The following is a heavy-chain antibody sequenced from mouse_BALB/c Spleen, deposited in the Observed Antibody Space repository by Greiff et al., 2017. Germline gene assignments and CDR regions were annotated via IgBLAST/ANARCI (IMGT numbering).Heavy chain of an antibody. J-gene: IGHJ2*01. Sequence: EVMLVESGGGLVQPGGSRKLSCAASGFTFSSFGMHWVRQAPEKGLEWVAYISSGSSTIYYADTVKGRFTISRDNPKNTLFLQMTSLRSEDTAMYYCARLTGEAYWGQGTTLTVSS. CDR1: GFTFSSFG. CDR3: ARLTGEAY. V-gene: IGHV5-17*02. CDR2: ISSGSSTI.